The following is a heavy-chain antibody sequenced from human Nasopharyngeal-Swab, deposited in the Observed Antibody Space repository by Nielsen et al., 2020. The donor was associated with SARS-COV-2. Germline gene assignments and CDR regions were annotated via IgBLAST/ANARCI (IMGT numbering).Heavy chain of an antibody. CDR2: INPNSGGT. D-gene: IGHD3-9*01. J-gene: IGHJ6*02. CDR3: ASGWGLVIIDGYYYGMDV. Sequence: ASVKVSCKASGYTFTGYYMHWVRHAPGQGLEWMGRINPNSGGTNYAQKFQGRVTMTRDTSISTAYMELSRLRSDDTAVYYCASGWGLVIIDGYYYGMDVWGQGTTVTVSS. V-gene: IGHV1-2*06. CDR1: GYTFTGYY.